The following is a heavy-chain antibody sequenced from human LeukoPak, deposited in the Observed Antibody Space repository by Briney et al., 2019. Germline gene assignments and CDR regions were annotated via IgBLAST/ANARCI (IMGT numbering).Heavy chain of an antibody. CDR2: IYYSGST. V-gene: IGHV4-39*01. CDR1: GASISSSSYY. J-gene: IGHJ3*02. D-gene: IGHD6-6*01. CDR3: ARPSGIAARPRHAFDI. Sequence: SETLSLTCTVSGASISSSSYYSGWIRQPPGKGLEWIGSIYYSGSTYYNPYLKGRVTISVAMSKNQFSLKLSSVTAADTAVYYCARPSGIAARPRHAFDIWGQGTMVTVSS.